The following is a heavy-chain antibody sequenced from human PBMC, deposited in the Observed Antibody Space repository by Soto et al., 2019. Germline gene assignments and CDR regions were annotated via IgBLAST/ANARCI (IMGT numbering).Heavy chain of an antibody. J-gene: IGHJ4*02. V-gene: IGHV3-23*01. Sequence: EVQLLESGGGLVQPGGSLRLSCAASGFTFNNYALSWVRQAPGKGLEWVSGITGSGTRTYYADSVKGRFTMSRDNSKNTVSLQMNSLAYDDTAVYYCAAYVVAPDYWGQGTLVTVSS. D-gene: IGHD3-10*02. CDR1: GFTFNNYA. CDR2: ITGSGTRT. CDR3: AAYVVAPDY.